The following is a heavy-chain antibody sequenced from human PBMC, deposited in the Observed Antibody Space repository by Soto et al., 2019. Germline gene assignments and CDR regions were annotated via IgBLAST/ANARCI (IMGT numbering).Heavy chain of an antibody. CDR2: IYYSGST. CDR3: ARGRAGSSGYYLDGGFDI. Sequence: QVQLQESGPGLVKPSQTLSLTCPVSGGSISSSGYYWTWIRQHPGKGLEWIGYIYYSGSTYYNPSLKSRITIAVDTSKNLLSLKLSSVTAADTAVYYCARGRAGSSGYYLDGGFDIWGQGTMVTVSS. J-gene: IGHJ3*02. D-gene: IGHD3-22*01. V-gene: IGHV4-31*03. CDR1: GGSISSSGYY.